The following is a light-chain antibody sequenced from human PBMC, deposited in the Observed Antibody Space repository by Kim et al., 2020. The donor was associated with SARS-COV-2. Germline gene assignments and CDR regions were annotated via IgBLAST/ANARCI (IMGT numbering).Light chain of an antibody. Sequence: SYELTQPSSVSVSPGQTARLTCSGDVLAKKYDRWFQQKPGQDPVLVIYKDSERPSGIPERFSGSRSGTTATLTISGAQVEDEADYYCYSAPDNNVV. V-gene: IGLV3-27*01. J-gene: IGLJ2*01. CDR3: YSAPDNNVV. CDR2: KDS. CDR1: VLAKKY.